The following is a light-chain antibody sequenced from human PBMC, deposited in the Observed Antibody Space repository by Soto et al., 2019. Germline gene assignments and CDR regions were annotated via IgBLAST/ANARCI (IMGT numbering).Light chain of an antibody. J-gene: IGLJ2*01. CDR2: KND. Sequence: QSVLTQPPSASGTPGQRVTISCSGSNSNIGGRNCVFWYHQLPGTAPKLLIYKNDQRPSGVPDRFSASKSGTSASLAISGLRSEDEADYYCASWDDSLSGVLFGGGTKLTVL. CDR1: NSNIGGRNC. V-gene: IGLV1-47*01. CDR3: ASWDDSLSGVL.